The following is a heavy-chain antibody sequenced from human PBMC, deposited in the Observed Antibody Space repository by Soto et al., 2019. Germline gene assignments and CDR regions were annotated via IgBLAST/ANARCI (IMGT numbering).Heavy chain of an antibody. CDR2: TYYTGST. V-gene: IGHV4-59*13. Sequence: VQLQESGPRLVRPSGTLSLTCTISGGSFGTNYWSWIRQAPGKGLEWIGYTYYTGSTKYNPSLKSRATISVDTSNNQFSLTLNSAAAADTAVYYCATDSAGRGPFDPWGQGILVTVSS. CDR3: ATDSAGRGPFDP. J-gene: IGHJ5*02. D-gene: IGHD3-10*01. CDR1: GGSFGTNY.